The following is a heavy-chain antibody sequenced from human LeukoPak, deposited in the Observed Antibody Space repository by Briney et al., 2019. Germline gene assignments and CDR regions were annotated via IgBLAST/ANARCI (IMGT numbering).Heavy chain of an antibody. Sequence: GGSLRLSCAASGFTFNTYGMNWVRQAPGKGLEWVSSISSSSSYIYSADSVKGRFTISRDNAKNSLYLQMNSLRTEDTAVYYCRDPFDYWGQGTLVTVSS. CDR2: ISSSSSYI. CDR1: GFTFNTYG. CDR3: RDPFDY. D-gene: IGHD5-24*01. J-gene: IGHJ4*02. V-gene: IGHV3-21*01.